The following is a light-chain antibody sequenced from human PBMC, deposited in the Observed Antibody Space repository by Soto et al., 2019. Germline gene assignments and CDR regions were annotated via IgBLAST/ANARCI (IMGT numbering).Light chain of an antibody. CDR3: QQYGSSPWT. V-gene: IGKV3-20*01. Sequence: EIVLTQSPGTLSLSPGERATLSCRASQSVTSSFLAWYQQKPGQAPTPLIYGASSRATGIPDRFSGSGSGADFTLTINRLEPEDFAVYYCQQYGSSPWTFGQGTKVEIK. CDR1: QSVTSSF. J-gene: IGKJ1*01. CDR2: GAS.